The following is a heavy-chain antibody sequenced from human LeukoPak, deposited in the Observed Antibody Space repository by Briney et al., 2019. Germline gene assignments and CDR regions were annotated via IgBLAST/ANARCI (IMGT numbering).Heavy chain of an antibody. Sequence: SVKVSCKASGYTFTSYGISWVRQAPGQGLEWMGGIIPIFGTANYAQKFQGRVTITADKSTSTAYMELSSLRSEDMAVYYCTRGVWTGTTRSYYFDYWGQGTLVTVSS. CDR2: IIPIFGTA. D-gene: IGHD1-1*01. CDR3: TRGVWTGTTRSYYFDY. J-gene: IGHJ4*02. CDR1: GYTFTSYG. V-gene: IGHV1-69*06.